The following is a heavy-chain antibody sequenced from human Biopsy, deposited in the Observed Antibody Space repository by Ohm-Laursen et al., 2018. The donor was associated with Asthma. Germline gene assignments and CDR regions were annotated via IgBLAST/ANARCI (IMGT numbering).Heavy chain of an antibody. CDR3: AKARIHHFYDSSDYYQHD. Sequence: SLRLSCAASGFTFDDYAMHWVRQAPGKGLEWVSGVSWNSGSIDYADSVKGRFTISRDNAKNTLYLQMNSLRAEDTAVYYCAKARIHHFYDSSDYYQHDWGQGTLVTVSS. V-gene: IGHV3-9*01. J-gene: IGHJ4*02. D-gene: IGHD3-22*01. CDR2: VSWNSGSI. CDR1: GFTFDDYA.